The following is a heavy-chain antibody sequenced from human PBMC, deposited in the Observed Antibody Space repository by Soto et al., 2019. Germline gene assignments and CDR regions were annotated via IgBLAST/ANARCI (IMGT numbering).Heavy chain of an antibody. J-gene: IGHJ1*01. CDR1: GYPLTELS. CDR2: FDPEDGET. Sequence: GSVKVSFKVSGYPLTELSMHWVRQAPGKGLEWMGGFDPEDGETIYAQKFQGRVTMTEDTSTDTAYMELSSLRSEDTAVYYCATAGWGNEYFQHWGQGTMVTVSS. V-gene: IGHV1-24*01. CDR3: ATAGWGNEYFQH. D-gene: IGHD2-8*02.